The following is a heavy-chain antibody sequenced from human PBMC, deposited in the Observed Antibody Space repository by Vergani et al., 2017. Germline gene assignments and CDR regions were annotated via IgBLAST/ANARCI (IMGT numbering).Heavy chain of an antibody. CDR2: INSDGSST. CDR3: AKSPWIQLWLRYYGMDV. Sequence: EVQLVESGGGLVQPGGSLRLSCAASGFTFSSYWMHWVRQGPGKGLVWVSRINSDGSSTSYADSVKGRFAISRDNAKNTLYLQMNSLRAEDTAVYYCAKSPWIQLWLRYYGMDVWGQGTTVTVSS. D-gene: IGHD5-18*01. CDR1: GFTFSSYW. J-gene: IGHJ6*02. V-gene: IGHV3-74*01.